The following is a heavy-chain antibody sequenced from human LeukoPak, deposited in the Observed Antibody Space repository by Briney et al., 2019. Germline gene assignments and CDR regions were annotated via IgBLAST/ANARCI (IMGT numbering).Heavy chain of an antibody. D-gene: IGHD6-13*01. J-gene: IGHJ1*01. CDR2: INTNTGNP. CDR1: GYTFTSYA. V-gene: IGHV7-4-1*02. Sequence: ASVKVSCKASGYTFTSYAMNWVRQAPGQGLEWMGWINTNTGNPTYAQGFTGRFVFSLDTSVSTAYLQISSLKAEDTAVYYCARDSSSWYKGSFQHWGQGTLVTVSS. CDR3: ARDSSSWYKGSFQH.